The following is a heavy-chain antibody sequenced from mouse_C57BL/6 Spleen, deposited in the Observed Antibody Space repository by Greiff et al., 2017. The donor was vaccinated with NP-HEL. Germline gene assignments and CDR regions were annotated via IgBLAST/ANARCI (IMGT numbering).Heavy chain of an antibody. Sequence: QVQLKESGTELVKPGASVKLSCKASGYTFTSYWMHWVKQRPGQGLEWIGNINPSNGGTNYNEKFKSKATLTVDKSSSTAYMQLSSLTSEDSAVYYCARGYYSIHYYAMDYWGQGTSVTVSS. CDR2: INPSNGGT. CDR1: GYTFTSYW. J-gene: IGHJ4*01. V-gene: IGHV1-53*01. D-gene: IGHD2-5*01. CDR3: ARGYYSIHYYAMDY.